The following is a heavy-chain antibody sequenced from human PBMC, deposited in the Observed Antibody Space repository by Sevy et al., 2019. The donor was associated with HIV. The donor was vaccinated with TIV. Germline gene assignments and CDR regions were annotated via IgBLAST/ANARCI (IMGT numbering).Heavy chain of an antibody. CDR1: GFTFSNYA. V-gene: IGHV3-23*01. Sequence: GGSLRLSCAASGFTFSNYAMSWVRQTPGKGLEWVSSISRSESRTDYADSVKGRFTISRDNSMNTLYLQMNSLRAEDTAVYYCAKVDVVVPVADYGLDVWGQGTTVTVSS. CDR2: ISRSESRT. CDR3: AKVDVVVPVADYGLDV. J-gene: IGHJ6*02. D-gene: IGHD2-2*01.